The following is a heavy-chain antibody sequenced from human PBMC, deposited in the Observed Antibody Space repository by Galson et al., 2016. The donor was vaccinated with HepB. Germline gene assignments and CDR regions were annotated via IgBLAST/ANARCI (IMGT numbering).Heavy chain of an antibody. CDR1: GFTFSSYG. D-gene: IGHD2-2*01. J-gene: IGHJ6*04. CDR3: AKDGCTSCDYYYYGVDV. Sequence: SLRLSCAASGFTFSSYGMHWVRQAPGKGLEWVAAISYDGSHQYYADSVKGRFTISRDSPKNTLFLQMNSLRAEDTAVYYCAKDGCTSCDYYYYGVDVWGKGTTVTVSS. V-gene: IGHV3-30*18. CDR2: ISYDGSHQ.